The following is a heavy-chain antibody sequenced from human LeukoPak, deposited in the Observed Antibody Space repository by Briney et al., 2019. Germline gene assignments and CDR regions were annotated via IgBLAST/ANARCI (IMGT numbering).Heavy chain of an antibody. D-gene: IGHD3-22*01. CDR2: IYPGDSDT. V-gene: IGHV5-51*01. J-gene: IGHJ4*02. CDR1: GYSFISYW. CDR3: ARPRAYYYDSSLGFDY. Sequence: GESLKISCKGSGYSFISYWIGWVLQMPGKGLEGLGIIYPGDSDTRYSPSFQGQVTISADKFISTAYLQWSSLKASDTAMYYCARPRAYYYDSSLGFDYWGQGTLVTVSS.